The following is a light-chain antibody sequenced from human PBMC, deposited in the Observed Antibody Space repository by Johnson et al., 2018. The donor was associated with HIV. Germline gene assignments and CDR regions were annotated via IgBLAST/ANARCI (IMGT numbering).Light chain of an antibody. CDR3: GTWDSSLSGV. Sequence: QSVLTQPPSVSAAPGQKVTISCSGSSSNIGSNYVSWYQHLPGTAPKLLIYDNYKRPSGIPDRFSASKSGTSATLGITGLQTGDEADYYCGTWDSSLSGVFGTGTKGTVL. J-gene: IGLJ1*01. CDR1: SSNIGSNY. V-gene: IGLV1-51*01. CDR2: DNY.